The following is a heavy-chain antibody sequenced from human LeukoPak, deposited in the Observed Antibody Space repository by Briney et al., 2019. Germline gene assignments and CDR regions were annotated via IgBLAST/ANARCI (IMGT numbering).Heavy chain of an antibody. CDR1: GYTFTGYY. J-gene: IGHJ1*01. CDR2: INPNSGGT. V-gene: IGHV1-2*02. CDR3: ARDRVAVASEYFQH. D-gene: IGHD6-19*01. Sequence: ASVKVSCKASGYTFTGYYMHWVRQAPGQGLEWMGWINPNSGGTNYAQKFQGRVTMTTDTSTSTAYMELRSLRSDDTAVYYCARDRVAVASEYFQHWGQGTLVTVSS.